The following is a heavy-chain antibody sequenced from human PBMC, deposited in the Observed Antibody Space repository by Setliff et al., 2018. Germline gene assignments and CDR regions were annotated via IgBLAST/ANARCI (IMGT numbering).Heavy chain of an antibody. CDR1: GFIFSNYF. D-gene: IGHD1-1*01. Sequence: GGSLRLSCEGSGFIFSNYFMSWFRQAPGKGLEWLSYVTTTGGFTKEADSVRGRFSVSRDNSKKSVYLQINDLRAEDTALYFCAKGGDWDDQHYAFDIWGQGTKVTVS. V-gene: IGHV3-11*03. CDR3: AKGGDWDDQHYAFDI. J-gene: IGHJ3*02. CDR2: VTTTGGFT.